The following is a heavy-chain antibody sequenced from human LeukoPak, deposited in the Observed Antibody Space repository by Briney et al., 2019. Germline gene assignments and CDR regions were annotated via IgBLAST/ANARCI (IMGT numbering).Heavy chain of an antibody. CDR2: IKQDGGEK. V-gene: IGHV3-7*01. CDR3: AREDHSNYNY. J-gene: IGHJ4*02. D-gene: IGHD4-11*01. CDR1: GFPFSSYW. Sequence: GGSLRLSCAASGFPFSSYWMSWVRQAPGKGLEWVANIKQDGGEKFYVDSVRGRFTISRDNAKNSLYLQMNSLRAEDTAVYYCAREDHSNYNYWGQGTLVTVSS.